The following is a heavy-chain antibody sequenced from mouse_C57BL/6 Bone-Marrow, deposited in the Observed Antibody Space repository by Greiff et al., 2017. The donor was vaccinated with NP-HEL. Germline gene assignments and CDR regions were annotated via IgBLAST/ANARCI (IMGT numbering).Heavy chain of an antibody. J-gene: IGHJ1*03. D-gene: IGHD1-1*01. CDR1: GFSFNTYA. V-gene: IGHV10-1*01. Sequence: EVKLVESGGGLVQPKGSLKLSCAASGFSFNTYAMNWVRQAPGKGLEWVARIRSKSNNYATYYADSVKDRFTISRDDSESMLYLQMNNLKTEDTAMYYCVREDGSSRYWYFDVWGTGTTVTVSS. CDR3: VREDGSSRYWYFDV. CDR2: IRSKSNNYAT.